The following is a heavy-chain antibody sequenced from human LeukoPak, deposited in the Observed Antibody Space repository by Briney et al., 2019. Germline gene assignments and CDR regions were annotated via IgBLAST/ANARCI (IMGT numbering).Heavy chain of an antibody. D-gene: IGHD1-14*01. V-gene: IGHV3-33*01. CDR1: GFIFSTYG. CDR2: IWYDGSQR. Sequence: PGGSLRLSCVASGFIFSTYGLHWVRQSPGKGLEGVAVIWYDGSQRYYADSVKGRFTISRDDSQNTIYLQMDSLRAEDTAVYYCATSSPRNYFDHWGQGTLVTVSS. CDR3: ATSSPRNYFDH. J-gene: IGHJ4*02.